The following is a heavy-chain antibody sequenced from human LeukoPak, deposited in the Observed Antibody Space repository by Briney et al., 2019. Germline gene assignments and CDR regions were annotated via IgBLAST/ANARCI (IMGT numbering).Heavy chain of an antibody. V-gene: IGHV3-30*02. CDR2: IRYDGSNK. J-gene: IGHJ4*02. D-gene: IGHD1-1*01. CDR1: GFTFSSYD. CDR3: ARETPRPWNYFDY. Sequence: GGSLRLSCAASGFTFSSYDMHWVRQAPGKGLEWVAFIRYDGSNKYYADSVKGRFTISRDNSKNTLYLQMNSLRAEDTAVYYCARETPRPWNYFDYWGQGTLVTVSS.